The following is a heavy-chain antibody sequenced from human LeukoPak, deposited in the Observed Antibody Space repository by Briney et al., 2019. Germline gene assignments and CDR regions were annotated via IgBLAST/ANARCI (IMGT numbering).Heavy chain of an antibody. V-gene: IGHV3-7*03. Sequence: GGSLRLSCAASGFTFSTYRMTWVRQAPGKGLEWVASLNQDGSEEYYVDSVKGRFTISRDNAQKSLYLEMKSLSAKDTAVYYCARAVTSTEGYWGQGTLVTVSS. CDR1: GFTFSTYR. J-gene: IGHJ4*02. CDR2: LNQDGSEE. CDR3: ARAVTSTEGY.